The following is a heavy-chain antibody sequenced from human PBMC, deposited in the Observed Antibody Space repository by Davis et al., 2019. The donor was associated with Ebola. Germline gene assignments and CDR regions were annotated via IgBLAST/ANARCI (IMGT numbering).Heavy chain of an antibody. CDR3: ARGSVDY. J-gene: IGHJ4*02. CDR1: GFTFTTYW. V-gene: IGHV3-7*01. CDR2: IKPEGSEK. Sequence: GESLKISCAVSGFTFTTYWMAWVRQAPGKGLEWVASIKPEGSEKYYEDSVKGRFTISRDNAKNSLYLQMNSLRAEDSAVYYCARGSVDYWGQGTLVTVSS.